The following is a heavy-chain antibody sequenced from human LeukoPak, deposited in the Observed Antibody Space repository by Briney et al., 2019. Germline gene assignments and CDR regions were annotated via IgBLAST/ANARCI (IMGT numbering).Heavy chain of an antibody. CDR1: GFTFGDYY. V-gene: IGHV3-49*04. CDR2: IRGKPYGGTT. CDR3: ARGGFDY. D-gene: IGHD2-15*01. J-gene: IGHJ4*02. Sequence: PGGSLRLSCTASGFTFGDYYLNWVRQPPGKGLEWVGLIRGKPYGGTTEYAASVKGRFTISRDDSKNIAYLQMNSLKTEDTAVYYCARGGFDYWGQGTLVTVSS.